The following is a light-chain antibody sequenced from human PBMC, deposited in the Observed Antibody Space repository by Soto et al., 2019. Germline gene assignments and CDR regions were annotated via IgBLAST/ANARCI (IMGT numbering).Light chain of an antibody. CDR1: QSINTW. CDR2: RAS. Sequence: DIQMTQSPSTLSASVGDRVTITCRASQSINTWLAWYQQKPGKAPKFLIYRASSLEGGVPSRFGGGGSATEFTLTISSLQTDDFATYYWQQYISYPHTFGQRTKLEIK. V-gene: IGKV1-5*03. CDR3: QQYISYPHT. J-gene: IGKJ2*01.